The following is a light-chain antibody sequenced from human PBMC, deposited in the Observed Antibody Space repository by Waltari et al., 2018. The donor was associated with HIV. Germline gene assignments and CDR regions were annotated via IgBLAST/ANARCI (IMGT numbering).Light chain of an antibody. CDR3: QQYYSFPIT. CDR1: QDISNY. V-gene: IGKV1-33*01. J-gene: IGKJ5*01. Sequence: DIQMTQSASTLSASVGDRLTITCQASQDISNYLNWYQQKPGKAPKLLIYDASKLETGVPSRFSGSGSGTDFTFSISSLQPEDFATYYCQQYYSFPITFGQGTRLDIK. CDR2: DAS.